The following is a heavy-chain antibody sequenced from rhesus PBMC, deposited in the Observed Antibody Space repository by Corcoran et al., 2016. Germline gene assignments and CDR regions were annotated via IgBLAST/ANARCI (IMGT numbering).Heavy chain of an antibody. V-gene: IGHV1-198*02. D-gene: IGHD6-25*01. Sequence: QVQLVQSGAEVKKPGASVKVSCKASGFTFGSYAINWVRQAPGQGLEWMGVIIPLVGITNSAAKFQGRFPITAATSTSTAYMELSSLRSEDTAGYYCARGYSGSWNFLDLWGPGTPITISS. CDR3: ARGYSGSWNFLDL. CDR2: IIPLVGIT. CDR1: GFTFGSYA. J-gene: IGHJ2*01.